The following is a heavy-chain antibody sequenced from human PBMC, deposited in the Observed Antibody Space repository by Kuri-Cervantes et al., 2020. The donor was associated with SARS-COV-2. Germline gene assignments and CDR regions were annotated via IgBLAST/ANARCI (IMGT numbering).Heavy chain of an antibody. V-gene: IGHV4-59*08. CDR1: GGSISRYY. J-gene: IGHJ4*02. D-gene: IGHD1-26*01. CDR3: ARLNSGNYWLN. Sequence: SETLSLTCTVSGGSISRYYWSWIRQPPGKGLEWIGYISYSGSTNYNPSLKRRFTISLDTSKNQFSLNMSSVTAADTHVYYCARLNSGNYWLNWGQGTLVTVSS. CDR2: ISYSGST.